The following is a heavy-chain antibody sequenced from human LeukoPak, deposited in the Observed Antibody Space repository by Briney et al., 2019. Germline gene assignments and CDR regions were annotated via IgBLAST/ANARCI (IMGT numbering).Heavy chain of an antibody. Sequence: SETLSLTCAVYGGSFSGYYWSWIRQPPGKGLEWIGEINHSGSTNYNPSLKSRVTISVDTSKNQFSLKLSSVTAADTAVYYCARGRRGAAAGDLSAWGQGTLVIVSS. J-gene: IGHJ5*02. CDR2: INHSGST. CDR1: GGSFSGYY. V-gene: IGHV4-34*01. D-gene: IGHD6-13*01. CDR3: ARGRRGAAAGDLSA.